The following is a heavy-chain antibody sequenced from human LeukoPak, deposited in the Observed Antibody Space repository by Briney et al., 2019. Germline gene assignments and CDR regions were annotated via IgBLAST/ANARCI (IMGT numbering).Heavy chain of an antibody. V-gene: IGHV4-39*01. CDR3: ARSENYIPEDCFDP. Sequence: SETLSLTCTVSGGSISSSTYCWGWIRQPPGKGLEWIGSICYSGSTFYNPSLKSRVTLSVDTSKNQFSLKLGSVTAADTAVYYCARSENYIPEDCFDPWGQGTLVTVSS. CDR2: ICYSGST. J-gene: IGHJ5*02. CDR1: GGSISSSTYC. D-gene: IGHD5-24*01.